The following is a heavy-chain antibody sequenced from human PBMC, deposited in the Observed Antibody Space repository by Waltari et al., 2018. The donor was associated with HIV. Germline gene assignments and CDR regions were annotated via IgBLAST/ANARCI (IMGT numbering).Heavy chain of an antibody. CDR3: SGPDGDQGTSVTYYGMGV. J-gene: IGHJ6*02. V-gene: IGHV3-53*02. Sequence: EVQLVETGGDVIRPGGSLRLACATAGIAVANNAIDCVRQAPGKGLEWVSVIYRGGDTKYADSVKGRFLISRDNSKNTVFLQLNRLRVEDTAVYYCSGPDGDQGTSVTYYGMGVWGQGTTVIVSS. D-gene: IGHD4-17*01. CDR2: IYRGGDT. CDR1: GIAVANNA.